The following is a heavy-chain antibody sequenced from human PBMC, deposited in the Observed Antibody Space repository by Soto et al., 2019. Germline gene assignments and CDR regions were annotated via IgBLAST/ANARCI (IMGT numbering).Heavy chain of an antibody. D-gene: IGHD3-22*01. V-gene: IGHV4-34*01. CDR3: VRDFLQNDDSGGCLDS. CDR1: GGSFSGYY. Sequence: PSETLSLTCAVYGGSFSGYYWSWIRQPPGKGLEWIGEINHSGSTNYNPSLKSRVTISVDTSKNQFSLKLSSVTAADTAVYYCVRDFLQNDDSGGCLDSWGQGTLVTVSS. J-gene: IGHJ5*01. CDR2: INHSGST.